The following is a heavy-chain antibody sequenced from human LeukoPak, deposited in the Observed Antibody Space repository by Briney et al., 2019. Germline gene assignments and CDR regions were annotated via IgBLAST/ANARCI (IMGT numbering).Heavy chain of an antibody. CDR3: ARLLRPRGYYYGSGSYRSAFDI. J-gene: IGHJ3*02. Sequence: TSETLSLTCTVSGGSISSSSYYWGWIRQPPGQGLEWIGSIYYSGSTYYNPSLKSRVTISVDTSKNQFSLKLSSVTAADTAVYYCARLLRPRGYYYGSGSYRSAFDIWGQGTMVTVSS. CDR2: IYYSGST. CDR1: GGSISSSSYY. D-gene: IGHD3-10*01. V-gene: IGHV4-39*01.